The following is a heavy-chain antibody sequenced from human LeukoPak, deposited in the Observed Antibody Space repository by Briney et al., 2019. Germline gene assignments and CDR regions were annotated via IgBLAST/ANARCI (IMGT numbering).Heavy chain of an antibody. CDR1: GFTFSSYW. V-gene: IGHV3-74*01. Sequence: QPGGSLRLSCAASGFTFSSYWMHWVRQAPGKGLVWVSRINSDGSSTSYADSVKGRFTISRDNAKNTLYLQMNSLRAEDTAVYYCASQPSESGWYVGGSEASDYWGQGTLVTVSS. CDR2: INSDGSST. J-gene: IGHJ4*02. D-gene: IGHD6-19*01. CDR3: ASQPSESGWYVGGSEASDY.